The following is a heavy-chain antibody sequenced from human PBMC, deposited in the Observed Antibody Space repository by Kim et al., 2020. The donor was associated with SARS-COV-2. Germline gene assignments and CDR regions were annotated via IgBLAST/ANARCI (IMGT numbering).Heavy chain of an antibody. V-gene: IGHV3-21*01. CDR1: GFTFSSYS. CDR3: ASSYSSGWYYFDY. J-gene: IGHJ4*02. Sequence: GGSLRLSCAASGFTFSSYSMNWVRQAPGKGLEWVSSISSSSSYIYYADSVKGRFTISRDNAKNSLYLQMNSLRAEDTAVYYCASSYSSGWYYFDYWGQGTLVTVSS. CDR2: ISSSSSYI. D-gene: IGHD6-19*01.